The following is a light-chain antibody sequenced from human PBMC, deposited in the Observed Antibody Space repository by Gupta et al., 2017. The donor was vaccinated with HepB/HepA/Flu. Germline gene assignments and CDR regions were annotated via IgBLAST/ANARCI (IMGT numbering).Light chain of an antibody. CDR1: KLGDKY. J-gene: IGLJ2*01. CDR3: QAWYSSNV. V-gene: IGLV3-1*01. Sequence: SYELTQPPSVSVSPGQTASITCSGDKLGDKYACWYQQKPGQSPVLVIYKDSKRPSGIPERFSGASSGNTATLTIRGTQAIDEDDYYLQAWYSSNVFGGGTKLTVL. CDR2: KDS.